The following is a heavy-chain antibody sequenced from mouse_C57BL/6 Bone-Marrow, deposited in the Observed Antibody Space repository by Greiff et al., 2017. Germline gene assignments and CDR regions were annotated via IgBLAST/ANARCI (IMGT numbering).Heavy chain of an antibody. CDR2: ISSGGSYT. D-gene: IGHD1-1*01. Sequence: EVQVVESGGDLVKPGGSLKLSCAASGFTFSSYGMSWVRQTPDKRLEWVATISSGGSYTYYPDSVKGRFTISRDNAKNTLYLEMSSLKSENTAMYDCARRYYGSGGYFDYWGQGTTLTVSS. V-gene: IGHV5-6*01. CDR3: ARRYYGSGGYFDY. J-gene: IGHJ2*01. CDR1: GFTFSSYG.